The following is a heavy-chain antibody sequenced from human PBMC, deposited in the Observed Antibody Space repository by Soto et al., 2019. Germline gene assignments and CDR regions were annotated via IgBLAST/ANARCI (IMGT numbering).Heavy chain of an antibody. D-gene: IGHD2-8*01. Sequence: QVRRVQSGAEGKKPGASVKVSCKASGSTFTSYAMHGVRQAPVKRPEWMGWINDGNGNTKYSQKFQGRVTITRDTSASTGYMELSSLRSEDPAVYDCARGNGKGLGYYYYYMDVWVKGTTVTVSS. J-gene: IGHJ6*03. CDR2: INDGNGNT. CDR1: GSTFTSYA. CDR3: ARGNGKGLGYYYYYMDV. V-gene: IGHV1-3*01.